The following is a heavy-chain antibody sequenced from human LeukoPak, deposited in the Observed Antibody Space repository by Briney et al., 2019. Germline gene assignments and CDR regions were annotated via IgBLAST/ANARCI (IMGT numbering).Heavy chain of an antibody. CDR3: AKEYQPNWFDP. CDR1: GFTFSSYG. Sequence: GGSLRLSCAASGFTFSSYGMHWVRQTPGKGLEWVAFIPYDGSNKYYADSVKGRFTISRDNSRNTLYLQMNSLRAEDTAVYYCAKEYQPNWFDPWGQGTLVTVSS. CDR2: IPYDGSNK. D-gene: IGHD2-2*01. J-gene: IGHJ5*02. V-gene: IGHV3-30*02.